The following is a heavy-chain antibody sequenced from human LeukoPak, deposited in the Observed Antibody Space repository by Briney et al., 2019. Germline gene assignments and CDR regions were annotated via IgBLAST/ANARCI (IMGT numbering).Heavy chain of an antibody. CDR3: ARDAYYDILTGYWVRYYYYYMDV. J-gene: IGHJ6*03. CDR1: GYTFTSYG. Sequence: ASVKVSCKASGYTFTSYGISWVRQAPGQGLEWMGWISAYNGNTDYAQKLQGRVTMTTDTSTSTAYMELRSLRSDDTAVYYCARDAYYDILTGYWVRYYYYYMDVWGKGTTVTVSS. V-gene: IGHV1-18*01. CDR2: ISAYNGNT. D-gene: IGHD3-9*01.